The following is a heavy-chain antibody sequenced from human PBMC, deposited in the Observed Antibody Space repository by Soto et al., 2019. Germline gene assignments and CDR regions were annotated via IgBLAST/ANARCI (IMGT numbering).Heavy chain of an antibody. J-gene: IGHJ4*02. V-gene: IGHV3-11*01. CDR1: GFTFSDYY. CDR2: ISSSGSSI. D-gene: IGHD3-10*01. CDR3: ARGSPGNSYYFDY. Sequence: QVQLVESGGGLVKPGGSLRLSCAASGFTFSDYYVSWIRQAPGKGLEWVSYISSSGSSIYSADSVSGRFTISRDNAKNSLYLQRNSLRAEDTAVFYCARGSPGNSYYFDYWGQGTMVSVSS.